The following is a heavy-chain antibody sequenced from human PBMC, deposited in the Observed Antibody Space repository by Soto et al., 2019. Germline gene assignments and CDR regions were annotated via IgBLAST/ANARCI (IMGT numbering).Heavy chain of an antibody. CDR3: AREVLAVAGSSFDN. CDR1: GFTFSDYY. D-gene: IGHD6-19*01. V-gene: IGHV3-11*01. CDR2: ISSRATAI. Sequence: GGSLRLSCAASGFTFSDYYMCWIRQAPGKGLEWISYISSRATAIYYADSVKGRFTISRDNAKNSLYLQMNSLRAEDTAVYYCAREVLAVAGSSFDNWGQGTLVTVSS. J-gene: IGHJ4*02.